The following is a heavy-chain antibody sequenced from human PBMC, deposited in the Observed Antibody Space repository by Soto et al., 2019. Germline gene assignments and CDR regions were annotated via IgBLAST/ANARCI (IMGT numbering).Heavy chain of an antibody. J-gene: IGHJ4*02. V-gene: IGHV4-59*01. Sequence: QVQLQESGPGLVKPSETLSLTCTVSGGSISSYYWSWIRQPPGKGLEWIGYIYYSGSTNYNPSLKSGVTISVDTSKNRFSLQLSSVTAAETAVYYCARRYGGNFDYWGQGTLVTVSS. CDR1: GGSISSYY. CDR2: IYYSGST. D-gene: IGHD1-26*01. CDR3: ARRYGGNFDY.